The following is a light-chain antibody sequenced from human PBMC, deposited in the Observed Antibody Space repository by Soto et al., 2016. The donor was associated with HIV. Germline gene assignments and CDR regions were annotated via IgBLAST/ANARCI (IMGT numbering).Light chain of an antibody. V-gene: IGLV2-11*01. CDR1: SSDLGGYNF. CDR3: YSYSGSYTWM. J-gene: IGLJ3*02. CDR2: DVN. Sequence: QSALTQPRSVSGSPGQSVTISCTGTSSDLGGYNFVPWYQHHPDKAPRLILYDVNQRPSGVPNRFSGSKSANTASLTISGLQSEDEADYYCYSYSGSYTWMFGGGTKLTVL.